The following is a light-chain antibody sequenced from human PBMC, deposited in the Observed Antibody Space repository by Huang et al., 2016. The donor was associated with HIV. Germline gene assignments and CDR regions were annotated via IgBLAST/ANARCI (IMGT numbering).Light chain of an antibody. CDR1: RGISDS. J-gene: IGKJ2*01. CDR2: AAS. CDR3: QQYYGTPYT. V-gene: IGKV1-NL1*01. Sequence: DIQVTQSPSSLSASVGDRVTVTCRTSRGISDSLVWYQQKPGRAPKLLVYAASRLESGVPSRFSGNGAGADFTLTNNNLQPEDFATYDCQQYYGTPYTFGQGTKVEIK.